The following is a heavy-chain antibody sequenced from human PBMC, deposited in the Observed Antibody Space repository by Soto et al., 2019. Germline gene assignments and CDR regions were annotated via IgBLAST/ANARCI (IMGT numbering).Heavy chain of an antibody. CDR2: IYYSGST. CDR1: GGSISSGDYY. D-gene: IGHD6-6*01. CDR3: ARERPDGARLDP. Sequence: KHSETLSLTCTVSGGSISSGDYYWSWIRQPPGKGLEWIGYIYYSGSTHYNPSLKSRVTISVDTSKNQFSLKLSSVTAADTAVYYCARERPDGARLDPWGQGTLVTVSS. V-gene: IGHV4-30-4*01. J-gene: IGHJ5*02.